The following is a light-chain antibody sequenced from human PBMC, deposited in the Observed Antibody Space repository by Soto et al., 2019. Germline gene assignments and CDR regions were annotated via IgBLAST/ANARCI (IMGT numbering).Light chain of an antibody. V-gene: IGKV1-12*01. CDR1: QAIHSW. CDR2: AVS. CDR3: QQARTLPLT. J-gene: IGKJ4*01. Sequence: DIQVTQSPSSVSASVGDRVTITCRATQAIHSWLAWYQQKAGKAPKPLIYAVSTLQSGVPSRFSGSGSGADFTLTISSLQPEDFATYYCQQARTLPLTFGGGTKVEIK.